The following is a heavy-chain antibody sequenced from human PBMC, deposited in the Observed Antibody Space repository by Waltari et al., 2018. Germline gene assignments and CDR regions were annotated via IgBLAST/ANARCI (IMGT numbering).Heavy chain of an antibody. J-gene: IGHJ6*03. CDR1: GGTFSSYA. CDR2: IITILGTA. CDR3: ARGGLQFGNYVFLYYYYYMDV. D-gene: IGHD4-4*01. Sequence: QVQLVQSGAEVKKPGSSVKVSCKASGGTFSSYAISWVRQAPGQGLEWMGGIITILGTANYAQKFQGRVTITADESTSTAYMELSSLRSEDTAVYYCARGGLQFGNYVFLYYYYYMDVWGKGTTVTVSS. V-gene: IGHV1-69*12.